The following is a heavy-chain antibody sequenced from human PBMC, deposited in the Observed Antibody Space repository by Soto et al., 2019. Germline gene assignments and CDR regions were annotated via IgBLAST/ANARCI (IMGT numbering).Heavy chain of an antibody. CDR3: ARLEGLATISYYFDF. CDR1: DGSVGGGSDY. CDR2: IYYSGNA. D-gene: IGHD3-9*01. J-gene: IGHJ4*02. Sequence: SETLSLTCTVSDGSVGGGSDYWSWIRQPPGKGLEWIGSIYYSGNAYYNPSLQSRVTISVDKSKSQFSLKLNSVTAADSAVYFCARLEGLATISYYFDFWGPGALVTVSS. V-gene: IGHV4-39*01.